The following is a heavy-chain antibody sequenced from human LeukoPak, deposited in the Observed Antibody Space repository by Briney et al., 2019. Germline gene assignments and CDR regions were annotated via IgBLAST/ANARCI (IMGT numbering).Heavy chain of an antibody. Sequence: ASVKVSCKASGYTFTSYDINWVRQATGQGLEWMGWMNPNSGNTGYAQKFQGRITMARNTSISTAYMELSSLTSEDTAVYYCARIAAAGNRRLNYWGQGTLVTVSS. D-gene: IGHD6-13*01. CDR2: MNPNSGNT. CDR3: ARIAAAGNRRLNY. V-gene: IGHV1-8*01. CDR1: GYTFTSYD. J-gene: IGHJ4*02.